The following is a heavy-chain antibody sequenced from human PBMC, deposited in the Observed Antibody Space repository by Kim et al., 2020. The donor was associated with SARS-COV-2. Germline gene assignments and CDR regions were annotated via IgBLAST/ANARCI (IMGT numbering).Heavy chain of an antibody. CDR3: ARDSDEGSDSGYDGFRWSDI. J-gene: IGHJ3*02. CDR1: GFTFSDYY. CDR2: ISSSSSYT. Sequence: GGSLRLSCAASGFTFSDYYMSWIRQAPGKGLEWVSYISSSSSYTNYADSVKGRFTISRDNAKNSLYLQMNSLRAEDTAVYYCARDSDEGSDSGYDGFRWSDIWGQGTMVTVSS. D-gene: IGHD5-12*01. V-gene: IGHV3-11*06.